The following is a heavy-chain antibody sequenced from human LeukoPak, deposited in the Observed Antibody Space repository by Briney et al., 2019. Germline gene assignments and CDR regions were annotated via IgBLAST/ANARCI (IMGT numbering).Heavy chain of an antibody. CDR3: AKQAGPSYYYYMDV. CDR1: GFTFSSYA. Sequence: GGSLRLSCAASGFTFSSYAMSWVRQAPGKGLEWVSAISGSGVSTYYADSVKGRLTISRHNSKNTLHLQMNSPRPEDTAVYYCAKQAGPSYYYYMDVWGKGTTVTVSS. J-gene: IGHJ6*03. V-gene: IGHV3-23*01. CDR2: ISGSGVST.